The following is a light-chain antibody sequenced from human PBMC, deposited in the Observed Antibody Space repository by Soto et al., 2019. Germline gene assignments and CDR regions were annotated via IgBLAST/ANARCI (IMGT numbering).Light chain of an antibody. J-gene: IGKJ2*01. V-gene: IGKV1-5*01. Sequence: DIQMTQSPSTLSASVGDRVTITCRASQSISTWLVWYQQKPGKAPKVLIYDASSLQSGVPSRFSGHGSGTDFTLTISSLQPDDSAIYYRQQYKTYTTFGQGTKLEIK. CDR3: QQYKTYTT. CDR1: QSISTW. CDR2: DAS.